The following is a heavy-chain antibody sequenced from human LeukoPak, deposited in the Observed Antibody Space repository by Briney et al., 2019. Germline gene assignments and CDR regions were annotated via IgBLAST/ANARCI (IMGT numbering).Heavy chain of an antibody. CDR2: ISTYNGNT. V-gene: IGHV1-18*01. CDR1: GYTFTSYG. J-gene: IGHJ3*02. D-gene: IGHD1-7*01. Sequence: ASVKVSCKASGYTFTSYGISWVRQAPGQGLEWMGWISTYNGNTNYAQKLQGRVTMTTDTSTSTAYMELRSLRSDDTAVYYCARDNWNYGGHLSIDAFDIWGQGTMVTVSS. CDR3: ARDNWNYGGHLSIDAFDI.